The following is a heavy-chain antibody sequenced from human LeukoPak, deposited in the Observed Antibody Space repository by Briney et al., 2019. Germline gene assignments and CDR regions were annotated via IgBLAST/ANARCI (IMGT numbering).Heavy chain of an antibody. D-gene: IGHD5-18*01. CDR1: GGSISSYY. CDR2: IYYSGST. V-gene: IGHV4-59*01. J-gene: IGHJ4*02. Sequence: PSETLSLTCTVSGGSISSYYWSWIRQPPGKGLEWIGYIYYSGSTNYNPSLKSRVTISVDTSKNQFSLKLSSVTAADTAVYYCARAPRGYSYGYLSFYFDYWGQGTLVTVSS. CDR3: ARAPRGYSYGYLSFYFDY.